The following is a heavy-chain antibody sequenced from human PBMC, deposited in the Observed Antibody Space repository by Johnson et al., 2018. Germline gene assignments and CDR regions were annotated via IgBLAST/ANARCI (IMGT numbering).Heavy chain of an antibody. CDR2: INADNGNT. D-gene: IGHD6-6*01. Sequence: QVQLVQSGAEVKKPGASVKVSCKASGYTFIEYPIHWLRQAPGQRFEWMGWINADNGNTKYSQRFQGRVTITRDTSANKAYMELSGLRSEDTAVYYCARDVEARSHHQFDYYMDVWGKGTTVTVSS. J-gene: IGHJ6*03. V-gene: IGHV1-3*01. CDR3: ARDVEARSHHQFDYYMDV. CDR1: GYTFIEYP.